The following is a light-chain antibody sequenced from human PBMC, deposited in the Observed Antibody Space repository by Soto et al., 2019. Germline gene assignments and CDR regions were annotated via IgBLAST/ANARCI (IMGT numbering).Light chain of an antibody. V-gene: IGKV3D-20*02. CDR3: QQRNNWPGT. J-gene: IGKJ4*01. Sequence: EIVLTQSPGPPSLSPGEIATLSWRGSQSVSSSYLAWYQQKPGQAPRLLIYDASNRATGIPARFSGSGSGTDFTLTISSLEPEDFAVYYCQQRNNWPGTFGGGTKVDIK. CDR1: QSVSSSY. CDR2: DAS.